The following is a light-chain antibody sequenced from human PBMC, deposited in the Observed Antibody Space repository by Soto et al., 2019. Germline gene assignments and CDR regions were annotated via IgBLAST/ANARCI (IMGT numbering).Light chain of an antibody. V-gene: IGKV3-11*01. CDR2: DAS. CDR1: QSVSSY. J-gene: IGKJ4*01. CDR3: QKRSNWPI. Sequence: EIVLTQSPATLSLSPGERATLSCRASQSVSSYLAWYQQKPGQAPRLLIYDASNRATGIPARFSGSGSGTDFTLTISSLEPEDFAVYYCQKRSNWPIFGGGTRVEIK.